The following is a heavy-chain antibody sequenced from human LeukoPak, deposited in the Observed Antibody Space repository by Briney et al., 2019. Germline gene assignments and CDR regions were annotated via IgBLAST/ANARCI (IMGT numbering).Heavy chain of an antibody. CDR2: INWNGGST. CDR1: GFTFDDYG. CDR3: ARLSGPGSGWTTLDY. J-gene: IGHJ4*02. D-gene: IGHD6-19*01. Sequence: GGSLRLSCAASGFTFDDYGMSWVRQAPGKGLEWVSGINWNGGSTGYTDSVKGRFTISRDTAKNSLYLQMNSLRAEETALYYCARLSGPGSGWTTLDYWGQGTLVTVSS. V-gene: IGHV3-20*04.